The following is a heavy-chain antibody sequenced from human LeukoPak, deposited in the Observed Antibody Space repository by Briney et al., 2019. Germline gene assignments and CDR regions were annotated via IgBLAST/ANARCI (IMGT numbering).Heavy chain of an antibody. CDR3: ARGHTAVTRHFDF. Sequence: GGSLRLSCAASGFTVSSNHMSWVRQAPGKGLEWVSIISSGSSAIFSADALKGRFTISRDDAKNLLYLDMNSLRAEDTAVYYCARGHTAVTRHFDFWGQGTLVTVSS. CDR2: ISSGSSAI. D-gene: IGHD4-17*01. J-gene: IGHJ4*02. CDR1: GFTVSSNH. V-gene: IGHV3-21*01.